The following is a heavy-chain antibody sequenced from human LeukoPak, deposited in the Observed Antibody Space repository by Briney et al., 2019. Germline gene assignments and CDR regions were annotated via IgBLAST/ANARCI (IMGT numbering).Heavy chain of an antibody. D-gene: IGHD3/OR15-3a*01. CDR3: ARQTGSGLFILP. J-gene: IGHJ4*02. CDR1: GDFISSSNYY. V-gene: IGHV4-39*07. Sequence: SETLSLTCTVSGDFISSSNYYWAWIRQPPGKGLEWIGSIYYSGSTYYNPSLKSRVTISVDTSKNQFSLKLSSVTAADTAVYYCARQTGSGLFILPGGQGTLVTVSS. CDR2: IYYSGST.